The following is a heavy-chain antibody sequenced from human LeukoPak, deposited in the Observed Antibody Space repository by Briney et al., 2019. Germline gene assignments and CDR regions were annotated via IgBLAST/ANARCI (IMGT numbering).Heavy chain of an antibody. J-gene: IGHJ4*02. CDR3: ARARRDGVFDY. Sequence: GGSLRLSCAASGFTFSSYAMHWVRQAPGKGLEWVAVISYDGSNKYYADSVKGRFTISGDNSKNTLYLQMNSLRAEDTAVYYCARARRDGVFDYWGQGTLVTVSS. D-gene: IGHD5-24*01. CDR1: GFTFSSYA. CDR2: ISYDGSNK. V-gene: IGHV3-30*04.